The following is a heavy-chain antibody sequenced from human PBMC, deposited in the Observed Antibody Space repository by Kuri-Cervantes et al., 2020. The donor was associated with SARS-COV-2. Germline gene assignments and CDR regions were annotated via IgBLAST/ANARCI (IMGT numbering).Heavy chain of an antibody. J-gene: IGHJ4*02. CDR1: GFTFSNAW. Sequence: GGSLRLSCAASGFTFSNAWRSWVRQAPGKGLEWVGRIKSKTDGGTTDYAAPVKGRFTISRDDSKNTLYLQMNSLKTEDTAVYYRSRDASRDLPFTYWGPGTLVTVSS. V-gene: IGHV3-15*01. CDR3: SRDASRDLPFTY. D-gene: IGHD3-10*01. CDR2: IKSKTDGGTT.